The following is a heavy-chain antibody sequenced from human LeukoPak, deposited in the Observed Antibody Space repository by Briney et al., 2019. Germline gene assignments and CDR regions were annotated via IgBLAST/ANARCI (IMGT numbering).Heavy chain of an antibody. D-gene: IGHD1-26*01. J-gene: IGHJ6*03. V-gene: IGHV3-21*01. CDR3: ARDPYSGNYGNYYYYYMDV. CDR1: GFTFSSYD. CDR2: ITSSGTYI. Sequence: GGSLRLSCAASGFTFSSYDMNWVRQAPGRALEWVSSITSSGTYIFYADSVKGRFTISRDNAKNSLYLQMNSLGPEDTAVYYCARDPYSGNYGNYYYYYMDVWGKGTTVTISS.